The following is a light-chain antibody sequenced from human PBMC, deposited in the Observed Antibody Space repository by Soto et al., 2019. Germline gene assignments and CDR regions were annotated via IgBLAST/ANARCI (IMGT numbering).Light chain of an antibody. J-gene: IGKJ1*01. CDR3: QQSGISPWT. CDR2: ATS. CDR1: RIIGHNY. Sequence: DNVLTQSPDTLSVSPGDRATLSCRASRIIGHNYLAWYQQKPGQAPRLLIYATSTRATGIPDRFSGSGSVTNFTLTINRLEPEDFAVYYCQQSGISPWTFGQGTKVEIK. V-gene: IGKV3-20*01.